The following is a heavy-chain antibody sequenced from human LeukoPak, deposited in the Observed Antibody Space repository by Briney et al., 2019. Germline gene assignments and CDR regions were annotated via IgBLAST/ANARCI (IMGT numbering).Heavy chain of an antibody. CDR2: IYYSGST. Sequence: SETLSLTCTVSGGSISSSSYYWGWIRQPPGKGLEWIGIIYYSGSTYYNPSLKSRVTISVDTSKNQFSLKLSSVTAADTAVYYCATGQRRVWFDYWGQGTLVTVSS. V-gene: IGHV4-39*01. CDR3: ATGQRRVWFDY. J-gene: IGHJ4*02. CDR1: GGSISSSSYY.